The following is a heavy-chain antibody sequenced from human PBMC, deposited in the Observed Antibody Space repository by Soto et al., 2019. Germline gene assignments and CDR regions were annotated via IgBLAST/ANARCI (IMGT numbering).Heavy chain of an antibody. CDR1: GFTFSSFT. CDR3: ARQLESSVGLPAIFDY. J-gene: IGHJ4*02. V-gene: IGHV3-21*01. D-gene: IGHD1-26*01. Sequence: GGSLRLSCAGSGFTFSSFTINWVRQAPGKGLEWVSSISSTSSYIYYANSVRGRFTISRDNAKNSLYLQMNSLRVEDTAVYYCARQLESSVGLPAIFDYWGQGTLVTVSS. CDR2: ISSTSSYI.